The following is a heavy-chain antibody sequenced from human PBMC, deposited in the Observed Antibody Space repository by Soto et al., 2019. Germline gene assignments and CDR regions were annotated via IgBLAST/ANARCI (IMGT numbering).Heavy chain of an antibody. CDR2: INPNSGGT. Sequence: QVQLVQSGAEVKKPGASVKVSCKASGYTFTGYYMHWVRQAPGQGLEWMGWINPNSGGTNYAKKFQGWVTMTRDTSISTAYMELRRLRSDDTAVYYCVRDWYGQGAAYGMDVWGQGPTVTVSS. D-gene: IGHD1-26*01. J-gene: IGHJ6*02. V-gene: IGHV1-2*04. CDR1: GYTFTGYY. CDR3: VRDWYGQGAAYGMDV.